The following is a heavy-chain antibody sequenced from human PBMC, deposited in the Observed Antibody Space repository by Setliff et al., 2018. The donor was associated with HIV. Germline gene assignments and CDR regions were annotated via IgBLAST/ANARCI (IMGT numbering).Heavy chain of an antibody. D-gene: IGHD2-2*01. V-gene: IGHV1-46*01. CDR1: GYTFTSYG. Sequence: GASVKVSCKASGYTFTSYGISWVRQAPGQGLEWMGTINPSAGSTSYAQKFQGRLTMTRDTSTNTVYMELSSLRSDDTAVYYCARSTSPQLFYFDYWGQGTLVTVSS. J-gene: IGHJ4*02. CDR3: ARSTSPQLFYFDY. CDR2: INPSAGST.